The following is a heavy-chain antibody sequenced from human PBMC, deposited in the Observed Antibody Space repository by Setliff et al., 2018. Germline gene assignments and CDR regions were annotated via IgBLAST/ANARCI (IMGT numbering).Heavy chain of an antibody. CDR2: INWSGAGT. D-gene: IGHD1-1*01. CDR1: GFTFDDYG. CDR3: ARDGHNVYYFDY. V-gene: IGHV3-20*04. Sequence: GGSLRLSCAASGFTFDDYGMAWVRQAPGKGLEWVSGINWSGAGTGYADSVKGRFTIFRDNTNNSLYLQMNNLRVEDTALYYCARDGHNVYYFDYWGLGTLVTVSS. J-gene: IGHJ4*02.